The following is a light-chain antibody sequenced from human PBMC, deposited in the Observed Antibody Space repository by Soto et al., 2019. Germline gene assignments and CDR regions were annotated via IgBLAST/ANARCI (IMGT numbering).Light chain of an antibody. CDR3: QQNNNCLTWA. J-gene: IGKJ1*01. Sequence: EIVMTQSPATLSVSPGERATLSCRASQSVSSNLAWYQQKPGQAPRLLIYGASTRATGIPARFSGSGSGTEFTLTISSLQSEYFEVYYCQQNNNCLTWAFVQGSK. CDR1: QSVSSN. CDR2: GAS. V-gene: IGKV3-15*01.